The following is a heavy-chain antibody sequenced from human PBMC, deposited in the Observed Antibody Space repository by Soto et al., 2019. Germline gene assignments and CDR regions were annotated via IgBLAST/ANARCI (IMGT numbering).Heavy chain of an antibody. CDR3: AIIPSYTSGTIFDP. CDR1: GFTVTSND. Sequence: GGALRVSCAGSGFTVTSNDMSWVRQAAGRGLEWGSVIYAGSITFYADSGKGRFTISRDSSKNSLYLEMNSLRAEDTAVYYCAIIPSYTSGTIFDPWGQGTL. J-gene: IGHJ4*02. D-gene: IGHD6-19*01. CDR2: IYAGSIT. V-gene: IGHV3-53*01.